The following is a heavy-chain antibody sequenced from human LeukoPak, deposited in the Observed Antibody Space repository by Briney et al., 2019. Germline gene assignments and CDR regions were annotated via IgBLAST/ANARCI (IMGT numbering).Heavy chain of an antibody. Sequence: GGSLRLSCAASGFTFDDYAMHWVRQAPGKGLEWVSGISWNSGSIGYADSVKGRFTISRDNAKNSLYLQMSSLRAEDTALYYCAKDTSPYYYDSSGYNDAFDIWGQGTMVTVSS. J-gene: IGHJ3*02. CDR3: AKDTSPYYYDSSGYNDAFDI. V-gene: IGHV3-9*01. CDR1: GFTFDDYA. D-gene: IGHD3-22*01. CDR2: ISWNSGSI.